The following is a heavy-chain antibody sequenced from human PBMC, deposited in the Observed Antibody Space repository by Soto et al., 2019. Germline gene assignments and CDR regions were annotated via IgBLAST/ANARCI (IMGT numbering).Heavy chain of an antibody. D-gene: IGHD2-21*01. CDR1: GYSFTNYW. CDR2: IYPGDSDT. CDR3: ARLTNIFEFDY. V-gene: IGHV5-51*01. J-gene: IGHJ4*01. Sequence: ESLKISCKGSGYSFTNYWIGWVRQMPGKGLEWMGIIYPGDSDTRYSPSFQGQVTISADMSISTAYLHRSSLKASDTAMYHCARLTNIFEFDYWGHGTLVTVSS.